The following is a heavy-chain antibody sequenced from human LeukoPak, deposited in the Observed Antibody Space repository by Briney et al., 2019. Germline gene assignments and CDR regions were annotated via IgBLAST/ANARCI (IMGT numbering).Heavy chain of an antibody. J-gene: IGHJ3*02. D-gene: IGHD2-2*02. CDR2: IYYSGST. Sequence: SETLSLTCTVSGGSISSYYWSWIRQTPGKGLAWNGYIYYSGSTNYNPSLKSRVTISVDTPKNQFSLKLSSVTAADTAVYYCARAYCSSTSCYTWDAFDIWGQGTMVTVSS. CDR1: GGSISSYY. V-gene: IGHV4-59*08. CDR3: ARAYCSSTSCYTWDAFDI.